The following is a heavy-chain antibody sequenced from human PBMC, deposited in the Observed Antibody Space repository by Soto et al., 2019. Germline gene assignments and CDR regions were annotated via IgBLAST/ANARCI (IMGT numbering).Heavy chain of an antibody. D-gene: IGHD2-2*01. Sequence: GGSLRLSCAASGFTFSGYSMNWVRQAPGKGLEWVSYIASTSWNIYYADTVKGRFTISRDNAKNSLYLQMNSLRDEDTAVYYCARGPSAAAPLSDWYFDLWGRGTLVTVSS. CDR3: ARGPSAAAPLSDWYFDL. CDR2: IASTSWNI. V-gene: IGHV3-48*02. J-gene: IGHJ2*01. CDR1: GFTFSGYS.